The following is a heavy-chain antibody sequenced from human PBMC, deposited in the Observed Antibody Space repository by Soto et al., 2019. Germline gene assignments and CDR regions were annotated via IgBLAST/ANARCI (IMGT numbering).Heavy chain of an antibody. CDR2: ISWNSGSI. V-gene: IGHV3-9*01. Sequence: EVQLVESGGGLVQPGRSLRLSCAASGFTFDDYAMNWVRQAPGKGLEWVSGISWNSGSIGYADSVKGRFTISRDNAKKSLYLQMNRLRAEDTALYYCAKDEKDILTGCQGHWGQGTLVTVSS. CDR3: AKDEKDILTGCQGH. J-gene: IGHJ4*02. CDR1: GFTFDDYA. D-gene: IGHD3-9*01.